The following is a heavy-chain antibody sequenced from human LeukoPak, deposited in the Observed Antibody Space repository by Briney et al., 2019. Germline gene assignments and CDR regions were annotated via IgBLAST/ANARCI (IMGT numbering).Heavy chain of an antibody. V-gene: IGHV1-2*02. CDR2: INPNSGGT. CDR3: ARSLVGSGSSGFDY. CDR1: GYTFTSYY. D-gene: IGHD3-10*01. Sequence: GASVKVSCKASGYTFTSYYMHWVRQAPGQGLEWMAWINPNSGGTNYAQKFQGRVTMTRDTSISTAYMELSRLRSDDTAVYYCARSLVGSGSSGFDYWGQGTLVTVSS. J-gene: IGHJ4*02.